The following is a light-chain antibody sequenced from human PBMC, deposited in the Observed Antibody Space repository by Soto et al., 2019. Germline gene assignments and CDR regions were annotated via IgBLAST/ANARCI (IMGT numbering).Light chain of an antibody. V-gene: IGLV2-14*01. Sequence: QSALTQPASVSGSPGQSITISCTGTSSDIGGYNFVSWYQQHPDKAPKLMIYEVSNRPSGVSNRFSGSKSGNTASLTISGLQAEDEADYYCSSYINSTTLVFGGGTKLIVL. CDR3: SSYINSTTLV. CDR2: EVS. CDR1: SSDIGGYNF. J-gene: IGLJ3*02.